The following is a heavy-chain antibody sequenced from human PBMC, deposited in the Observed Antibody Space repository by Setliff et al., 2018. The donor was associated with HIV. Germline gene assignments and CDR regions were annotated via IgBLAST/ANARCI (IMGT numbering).Heavy chain of an antibody. Sequence: PSETLSLTCAVSGYSISSGYYWGWIRQPPGKGLEWIGSIYHSGITFYNPSLKSRVTISVDTSRSQFSLRLSSVTAADTAVYYCARLGGGREDYWGQGTLVTVSS. V-gene: IGHV4-38-2*01. CDR2: IYHSGIT. CDR3: ARLGGGREDY. D-gene: IGHD3-10*01. J-gene: IGHJ4*02. CDR1: GYSISSGYY.